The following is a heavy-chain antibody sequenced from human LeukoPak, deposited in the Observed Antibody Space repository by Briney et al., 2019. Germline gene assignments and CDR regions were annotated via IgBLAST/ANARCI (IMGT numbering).Heavy chain of an antibody. Sequence: SETLSLTCTVSGGSISSGSYYWSWIRQPAGKGLEWIGRIYTSGSTNYNPSLKSRVTISVDTSKNQFSLKLSSVTAADTAVYYCAREPVPWGQGTLVTVSS. D-gene: IGHD6-19*01. CDR2: IYTSGST. V-gene: IGHV4-61*02. CDR1: GGSISSGSYY. J-gene: IGHJ4*02. CDR3: AREPVP.